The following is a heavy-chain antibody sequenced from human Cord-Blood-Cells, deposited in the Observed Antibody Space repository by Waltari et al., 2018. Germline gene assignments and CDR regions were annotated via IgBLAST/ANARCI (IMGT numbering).Heavy chain of an antibody. CDR3: ARYPVGIAAAGSAFDI. D-gene: IGHD6-13*01. CDR2: IYHSGST. J-gene: IGHJ3*02. Sequence: QVQLQESGPGLVKPSGTLSLTCAVSGGSISSSNWWSWVRQHPGKGLEWIGEIYHSGSTNYNPSLRSRVTISVDKSKNQFSLKLSSVTAADTAMYYCARYPVGIAAAGSAFDIWGQGTMVTVSS. CDR1: GGSISSSNW. V-gene: IGHV4-4*02.